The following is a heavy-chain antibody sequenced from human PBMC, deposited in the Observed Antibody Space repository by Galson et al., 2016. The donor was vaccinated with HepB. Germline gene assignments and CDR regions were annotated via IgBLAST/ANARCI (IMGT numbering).Heavy chain of an antibody. CDR2: VDWDDGK. CDR3: ARIMHYYGSGGYSGIDY. V-gene: IGHV2-70*01. CDR1: GFSLRTSGMC. D-gene: IGHD3-10*01. J-gene: IGHJ4*02. Sequence: PALVKPTQTLTLTCTFSGFSLRTSGMCVTWIRQPPGKALEWLALVDWDDGKYYSTSLKTRLTIAKDSSKNQVVLTLTNMDPVDTATYYCARIMHYYGSGGYSGIDYWGQGTLVAVSS.